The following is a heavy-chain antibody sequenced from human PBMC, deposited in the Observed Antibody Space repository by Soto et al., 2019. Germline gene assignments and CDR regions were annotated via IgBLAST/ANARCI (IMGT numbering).Heavy chain of an antibody. V-gene: IGHV3-23*01. J-gene: IGHJ5*02. D-gene: IGHD3-22*01. Sequence: GGSLRLSCAASGFTFSSYAMSWVRQAPGKGLEWVSAISGSGGSTYYADSVKGRFTISRDNSKNTLYLQMNSLRAEDTAVYYCAKTLYYYDSSGYYFSWGQGTLVTVSS. CDR3: AKTLYYYDSSGYYFS. CDR2: ISGSGGST. CDR1: GFTFSSYA.